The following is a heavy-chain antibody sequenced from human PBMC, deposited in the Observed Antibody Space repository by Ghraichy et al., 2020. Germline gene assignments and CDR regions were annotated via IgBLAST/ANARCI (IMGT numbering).Heavy chain of an antibody. Sequence: SETLSLTCTVSGGSVSSGSYYWSWIRQPPGKGLEWIGYIYYSGSTNYNPSLKSRVTISVDTSKNQFSLKLSSVTAADTAVYYCARATYSYYYDSSGYDYWGQGTLVTVSS. CDR3: ARATYSYYYDSSGYDY. D-gene: IGHD3-22*01. CDR2: IYYSGST. V-gene: IGHV4-61*01. CDR1: GGSVSSGSYY. J-gene: IGHJ4*02.